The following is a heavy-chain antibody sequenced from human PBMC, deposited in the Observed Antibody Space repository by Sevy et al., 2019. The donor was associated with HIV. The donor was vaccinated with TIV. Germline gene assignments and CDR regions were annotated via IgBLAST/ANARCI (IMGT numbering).Heavy chain of an antibody. CDR1: GYNFTSQW. CDR2: IYPYDSDT. CDR3: ARLYMASIRLEIAGFDF. D-gene: IGHD2-21*01. V-gene: IGHV5-51*01. J-gene: IGHJ3*01. Sequence: GESLKISCKVSGYNFTSQWIAWVRQMPGKGLEAMGIIYPYDSDTRYSPSFQGQVTISADKSIDTAYLEWSGLKASDAATYDCARLYMASIRLEIAGFDFWGQGTTVTVSS.